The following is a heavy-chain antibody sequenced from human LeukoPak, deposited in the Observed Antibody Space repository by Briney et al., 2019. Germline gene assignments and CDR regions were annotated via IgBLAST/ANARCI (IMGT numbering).Heavy chain of an antibody. D-gene: IGHD3-16*01. J-gene: IGHJ4*02. CDR3: ATFRWGVGFEY. V-gene: IGHV4-34*01. CDR1: GGSFSGYY. CDR2: INHSGST. Sequence: KPSETLSLTCAVYGGSFSGYYCTYIRQTPGKGLEWIGEINHSGSTNYNPSLKSRVTISVDTSKNQFSLKLNSLTAADTAVYYCATFRWGVGFEYWGQGTLATVPS.